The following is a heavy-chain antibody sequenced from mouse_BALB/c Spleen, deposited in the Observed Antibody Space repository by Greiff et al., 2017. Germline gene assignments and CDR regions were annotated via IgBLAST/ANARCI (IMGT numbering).Heavy chain of an antibody. V-gene: IGHV5-6*01. Sequence: DVQLVESGGDLVKPGGSLKLSCAASGFTFSSYGMSWVRQTPDKRLEWVATISSGGSYTYYPDSVKGRFTISRDNAKNTLYLQMSSLKSEDTAMYYCARHSLGLRRGGFDYWGQGTTLTVSS. J-gene: IGHJ2*01. D-gene: IGHD2-4*01. CDR3: ARHSLGLRRGGFDY. CDR1: GFTFSSYG. CDR2: ISSGGSYT.